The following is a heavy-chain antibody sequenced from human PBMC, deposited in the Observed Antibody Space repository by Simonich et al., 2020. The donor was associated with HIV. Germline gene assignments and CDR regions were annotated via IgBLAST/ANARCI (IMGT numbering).Heavy chain of an antibody. J-gene: IGHJ4*02. CDR2: INPNSGGT. CDR1: GYTFTDYY. Sequence: QVQLVQSGAELKKPGASVKVSCKASGYTFTDYYIHWVRQAPGQGREWMGRINPNSGGTNYAQKFQGRVTMTRDTSISTAFMELSSLGSDDTALYYCARDLRDFWNNFSSDYWGQGTLVTVSS. CDR3: ARDLRDFWNNFSSDY. V-gene: IGHV1-2*06. D-gene: IGHD3-3*01.